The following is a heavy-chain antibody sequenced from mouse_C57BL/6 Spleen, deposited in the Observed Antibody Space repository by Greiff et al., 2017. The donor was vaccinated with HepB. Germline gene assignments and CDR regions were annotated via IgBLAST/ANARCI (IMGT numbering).Heavy chain of an antibody. CDR3: ARHGNYDYDGRSYYAMDY. J-gene: IGHJ4*01. CDR1: EYEFPSHD. V-gene: IGHV5-2*01. CDR2: INSDGGST. Sequence: DVKLVESGGGLVQPGESLKLSCESNEYEFPSHDMSWVRKTPEKRLELVAAINSDGGSTYYPDTMERRFIISRDNTKKTLYLQMSSLRSEDTALYYCARHGNYDYDGRSYYAMDYWGQGTSVTVSS. D-gene: IGHD2-4*01.